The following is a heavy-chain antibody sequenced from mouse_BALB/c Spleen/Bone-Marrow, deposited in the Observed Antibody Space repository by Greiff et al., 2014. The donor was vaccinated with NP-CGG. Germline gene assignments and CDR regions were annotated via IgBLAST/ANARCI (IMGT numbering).Heavy chain of an antibody. Sequence: VQGVESGPGLVAPSQSLSITCTVSGFSLTGYGVNWVRQPPGKGLEWLGMIWGGGSTAYYSALKSRVSVSKDNSKSQVILKMNSLQTDDTARYYCAREPHYYAMDYWGQGTTVTVSS. CDR2: IWGGGST. CDR3: AREPHYYAMDY. J-gene: IGHJ4*01. CDR1: GFSLTGYG. V-gene: IGHV2-6-7*01.